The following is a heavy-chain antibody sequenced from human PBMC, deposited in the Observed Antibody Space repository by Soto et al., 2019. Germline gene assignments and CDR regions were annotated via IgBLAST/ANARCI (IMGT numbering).Heavy chain of an antibody. CDR1: GGTFSSYA. CDR2: IIPIFGTA. V-gene: IGHV1-69*06. D-gene: IGHD6-13*01. Sequence: ASVKVSCKASGGTFSSYAISWVRQAPGQGLEWMGGIIPIFGTANYAQKFQGRATITADKSTSTAYMELSSLRSEDTAVYYCARGSWTRSYNWFDPWGQGTLVTVSS. J-gene: IGHJ5*02. CDR3: ARGSWTRSYNWFDP.